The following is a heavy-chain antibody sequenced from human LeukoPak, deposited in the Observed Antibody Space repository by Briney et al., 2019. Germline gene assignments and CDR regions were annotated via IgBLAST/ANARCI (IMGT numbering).Heavy chain of an antibody. D-gene: IGHD6-19*01. Sequence: GGSLRLSCAASGFSFSSYYMSWVRQAPGKGLEWVALINPDGSERYYVDSVKGRFTISRDNAKNSLYLQMDSLRDDDTAMYFCTRDLAAVPGPRMDVWGQGTTVTVSS. CDR1: GFSFSSYY. CDR2: INPDGSER. CDR3: TRDLAAVPGPRMDV. V-gene: IGHV3-7*03. J-gene: IGHJ6*02.